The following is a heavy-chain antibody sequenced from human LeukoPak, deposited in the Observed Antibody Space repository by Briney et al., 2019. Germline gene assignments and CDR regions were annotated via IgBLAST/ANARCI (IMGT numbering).Heavy chain of an antibody. CDR2: ISAYNSNT. J-gene: IGHJ4*02. D-gene: IGHD6-13*01. Sequence: ASVKVSCKASGYTFTSYGISWVRQAPGQGLEWMGWISAYNSNTNYAQKLQGRVTMTTDTSTSTAYMELRSLRSDDTAVYYCARDFRVSSSWYRQGFDYWGQGTLVTVSS. V-gene: IGHV1-18*01. CDR1: GYTFTSYG. CDR3: ARDFRVSSSWYRQGFDY.